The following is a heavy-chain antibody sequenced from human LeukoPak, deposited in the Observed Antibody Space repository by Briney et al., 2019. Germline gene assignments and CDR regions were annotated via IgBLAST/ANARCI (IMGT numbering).Heavy chain of an antibody. J-gene: IGHJ4*02. D-gene: IGHD2-2*01. CDR1: GLPFSSYW. CDR3: ARGSPLQPAFAAKGVDY. CDR2: IKQDGSEK. V-gene: IGHV3-7*01. Sequence: GGSRRLSWAASGLPFSSYWMSWVRQAPGKGREWVANIKQDGSEKYYVDSVKGRFTISRDNAKNSLYLQMNSLRAEDTAVYYCARGSPLQPAFAAKGVDYWGQGTLVTVSS.